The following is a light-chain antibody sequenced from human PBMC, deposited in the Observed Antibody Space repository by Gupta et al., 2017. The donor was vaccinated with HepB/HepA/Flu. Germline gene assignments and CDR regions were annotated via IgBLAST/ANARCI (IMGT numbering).Light chain of an antibody. CDR1: QSVRSN. J-gene: IGKJ5*01. Sequence: EIVMTQSPATLSVSPGERATLSCRASQSVRSNLAWYQQKPCQAPRLLIYGASTRATGIPARFSGSGSGTEFTLTISSLQSEDFAVYYCQQYNKWPQTFGQGTRLEIK. CDR2: GAS. CDR3: QQYNKWPQT. V-gene: IGKV3-15*01.